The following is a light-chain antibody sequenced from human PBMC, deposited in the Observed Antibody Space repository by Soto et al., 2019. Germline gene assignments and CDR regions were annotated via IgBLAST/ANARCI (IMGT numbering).Light chain of an antibody. CDR2: GVS. CDR1: QDVDSKY. CDR3: QQSRDWPPIT. J-gene: IGKJ5*01. Sequence: EIVLTQSPGTLSLSLGERTSPSCRASQDVDSKYLAWYQQKPGQAPTLRSFGVSSRATGTPARFSGSGSGTDFTLTINSLEPEDFAADDCQQSRDWPPITFGQGTRLEIK. V-gene: IGKV3D-20*02.